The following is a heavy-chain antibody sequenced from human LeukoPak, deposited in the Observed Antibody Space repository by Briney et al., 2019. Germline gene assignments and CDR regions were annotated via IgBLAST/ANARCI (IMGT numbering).Heavy chain of an antibody. J-gene: IGHJ4*02. CDR2: MNPNSGNT. V-gene: IGHV1-8*01. CDR3: ARPLTYSGYDYY. Sequence: ASVKVSCKASGYTFTSYDINWVRQATGQGLEWMGWMNPNSGNTGYAQKFQGRVTITADKSTSTAYMELSSLRSEDTAVYYCARPLTYSGYDYYWGQGTLVTVSS. D-gene: IGHD5-12*01. CDR1: GYTFTSYD.